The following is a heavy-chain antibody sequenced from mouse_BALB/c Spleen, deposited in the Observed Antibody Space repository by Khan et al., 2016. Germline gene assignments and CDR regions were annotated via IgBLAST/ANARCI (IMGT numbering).Heavy chain of an antibody. Sequence: VPLLLSAPALVRPGDSVKISCKGSGYKFTDYPMHWVQQSHAKTLVWIGVISFYYDNTNYNQKFECKATMNVDKSSTTAYMELARLISDDAAIKYGARRGRRPFDYWGQGTTLTVSS. CDR3: ARRGRRPFDY. J-gene: IGHJ2*01. CDR2: ISFYYDNT. CDR1: GYKFTDYP. D-gene: IGHD1-2*01. V-gene: IGHV1S137*01.